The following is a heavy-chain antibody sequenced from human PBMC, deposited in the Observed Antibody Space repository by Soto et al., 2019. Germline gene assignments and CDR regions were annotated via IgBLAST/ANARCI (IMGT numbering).Heavy chain of an antibody. D-gene: IGHD6-6*01. CDR2: ISGSGGST. CDR3: AKDRDSSSSNWFDP. J-gene: IGHJ5*02. Sequence: GGSLRPSCAASGFTFSSYAMSWVRQAPGKGLEWVSAISGSGGSTYYADSVKGRFTISRDNSKNTLYLQMNSLRAEDTAVYYCAKDRDSSSSNWFDPWGQGTLVTVSS. CDR1: GFTFSSYA. V-gene: IGHV3-23*01.